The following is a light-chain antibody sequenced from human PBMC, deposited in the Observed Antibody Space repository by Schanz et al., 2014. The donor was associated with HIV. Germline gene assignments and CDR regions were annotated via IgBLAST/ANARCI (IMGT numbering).Light chain of an antibody. V-gene: IGKV3D-15*01. CDR1: QSVSSN. CDR3: QQCVTYPYT. J-gene: IGKJ2*01. Sequence: EIVMTQSPATLSLSPGERATVSCRASQSVSSNLAWYQQKPGQAPRLVIFGASNRATGIPDRFSGSDSGTDLTRTISRLQPDDFATYYCQQCVTYPYTFGQGTKLHIK. CDR2: GAS.